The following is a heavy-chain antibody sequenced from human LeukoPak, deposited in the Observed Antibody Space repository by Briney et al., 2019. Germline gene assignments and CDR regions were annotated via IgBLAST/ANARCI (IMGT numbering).Heavy chain of an antibody. CDR1: GFTFSSYA. CDR2: IKQDGSEK. V-gene: IGHV3-7*01. D-gene: IGHD6-19*01. Sequence: GRSLRLSCAASGFTFSSYAMHWVRQAPGKGLEWVANIKQDGSEKYYVDSVKGRFTISRDNAKNSLYLQMNSLRAEDTAVYYCARIAVAGTGSYDYWGQGTLVTVSS. J-gene: IGHJ4*02. CDR3: ARIAVAGTGSYDY.